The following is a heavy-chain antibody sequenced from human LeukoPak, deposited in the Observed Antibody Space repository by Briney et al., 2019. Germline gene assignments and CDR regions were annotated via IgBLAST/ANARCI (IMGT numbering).Heavy chain of an antibody. V-gene: IGHV4-61*02. CDR2: IYTSGST. J-gene: IGHJ4*02. Sequence: PSETLSLTCTVSGGSISSGSYYWSWIRQPAGKGLEWIGRIYTSGSTNYNPSLKSRVTISVDTSKNQFSLKLSSVTAADTAVYYCAKALGASAKFDYWGQGTLVTVSS. CDR1: GGSISSGSYY. CDR3: AKALGASAKFDY. D-gene: IGHD1-26*01.